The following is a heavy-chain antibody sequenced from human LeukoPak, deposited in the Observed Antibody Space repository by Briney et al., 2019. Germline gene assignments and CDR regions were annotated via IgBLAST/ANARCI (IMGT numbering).Heavy chain of an antibody. CDR1: GYTFTGYY. CDR3: TRGSSGRRDN. Sequence: GASVKVSCKASGYTFTGYYMHWVRQAPGQGLEWMGWINPNSGDTNYAQKFQGRLTMTRDTSISTAYMELSRLTSDDTAIYYCTRGSSGRRDNWGQGTLVTVSA. J-gene: IGHJ4*02. D-gene: IGHD6-19*01. V-gene: IGHV1-2*02. CDR2: INPNSGDT.